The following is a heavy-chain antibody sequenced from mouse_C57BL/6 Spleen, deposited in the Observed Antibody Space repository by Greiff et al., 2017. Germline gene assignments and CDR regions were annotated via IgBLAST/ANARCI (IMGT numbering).Heavy chain of an antibody. CDR3: ARNSPYGNYFSWFAY. CDR1: GYTFTDYY. J-gene: IGHJ3*01. V-gene: IGHV1-26*01. D-gene: IGHD2-1*01. CDR2: INPNNGGT. Sequence: VQLQQSGPELVKPGASVKISCKASGYTFTDYYMNWVKQSHGKSLEWIGDINPNNGGTSYNQKFKGKATLTVDKSSSTAYMELRSLTSEDSAVYYCARNSPYGNYFSWFAYWCQGTLVTVSA.